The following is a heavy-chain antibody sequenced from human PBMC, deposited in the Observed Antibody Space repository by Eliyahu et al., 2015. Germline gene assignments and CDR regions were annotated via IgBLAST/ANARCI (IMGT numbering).Heavy chain of an antibody. J-gene: IGHJ6*03. Sequence: QVRLQQWGEGLLKPSETLSLTCAVFGGSFNGYYWSWIRQPPGKGLEWIGETNPSGITNYDPSLKSRVNIRVDPSKNQLSLRMESVTAADTAVYFCARAPYNYYMDLWGKGITVTVSS. V-gene: IGHV4-34*01. CDR3: ARAPYNYYMDL. CDR2: TNPSGIT. CDR1: GGSFNGYY.